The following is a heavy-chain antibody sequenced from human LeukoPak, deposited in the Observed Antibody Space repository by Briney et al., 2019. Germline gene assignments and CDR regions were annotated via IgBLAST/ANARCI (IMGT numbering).Heavy chain of an antibody. CDR2: IYYSGST. J-gene: IGHJ3*02. Sequence: SETLSLTRTVSGGSISSYYWSWIRQPPGKGLEWIGYIYYSGSTNYNPSLKSRVTISVDTSKNQFSLKLSSVTAADTAVYYCARHVRTYYYDSSGYFHIWGQGTMVTVSS. CDR1: GGSISSYY. D-gene: IGHD3-22*01. CDR3: ARHVRTYYYDSSGYFHI. V-gene: IGHV4-59*08.